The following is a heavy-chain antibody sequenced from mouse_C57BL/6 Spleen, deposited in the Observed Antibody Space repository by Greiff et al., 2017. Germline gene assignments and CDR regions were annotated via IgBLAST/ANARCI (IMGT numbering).Heavy chain of an antibody. CDR2: IYPGSGST. CDR3: ARENYSNRTWGYFDV. J-gene: IGHJ1*03. Sequence: QVQLQQSGAELVKPGASVKMSCKASGYTFTSYWITWVKQRPGQGLEWIGDIYPGSGSTNYNEKFKSQATLTVDTSSSTAYMPLSSLTSEDSAVYYCARENYSNRTWGYFDVWGTGTTVTVSS. V-gene: IGHV1-55*01. CDR1: GYTFTSYW. D-gene: IGHD2-5*01.